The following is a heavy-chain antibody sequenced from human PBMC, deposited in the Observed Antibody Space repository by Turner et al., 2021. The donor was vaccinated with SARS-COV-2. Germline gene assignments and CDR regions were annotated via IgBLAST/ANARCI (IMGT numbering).Heavy chain of an antibody. CDR1: GYTVTGYY. CDR3: AREGAPVSSSSRVWFDP. D-gene: IGHD6-6*01. V-gene: IGHV1-2*02. Sequence: QVQLVQSGAQVQKPGASVKVSCKASGYTVTGYYMHWVRQASGQGLEWMGWKKPNSGGTNYAQKFQGRVTMTRDTSISTTYMDLSRLRSDDTAVYYCAREGAPVSSSSRVWFDPWGQGTLVTVSS. J-gene: IGHJ5*02. CDR2: KKPNSGGT.